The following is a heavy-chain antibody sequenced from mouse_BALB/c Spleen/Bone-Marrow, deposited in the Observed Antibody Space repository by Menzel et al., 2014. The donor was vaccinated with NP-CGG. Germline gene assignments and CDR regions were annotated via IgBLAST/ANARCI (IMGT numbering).Heavy chain of an antibody. CDR3: ARGCPFDY. Sequence: VQLQQSGAELARPGASVKLSCKASGYTFTSYWMQWVKQRPGQGLEWIGAIYPGDGDTRYTQKFKGKATLTADKSSSTAYMQLSSLASEDSAVYYCARGCPFDYWGQGTTLTGSS. CDR1: GYTFTSYW. CDR2: IYPGDGDT. J-gene: IGHJ2*01. V-gene: IGHV1-87*01.